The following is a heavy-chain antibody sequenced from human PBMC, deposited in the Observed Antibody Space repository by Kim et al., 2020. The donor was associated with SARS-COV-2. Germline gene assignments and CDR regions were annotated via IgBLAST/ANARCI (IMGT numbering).Heavy chain of an antibody. CDR3: ARDKYYDSSGYYYYYGMDV. CDR2: INSDGSST. Sequence: GGSLRLSCAASGFTFSSYWMHWVRQAPGKGLVWVSRINSDGSSTSYADSVKGRFTISRDNAKNTLYLQMNSLRAEDTAVYYCARDKYYDSSGYYYYYGMDVCGQGTTVTASS. D-gene: IGHD3-22*01. CDR1: GFTFSSYW. J-gene: IGHJ6*02. V-gene: IGHV3-74*01.